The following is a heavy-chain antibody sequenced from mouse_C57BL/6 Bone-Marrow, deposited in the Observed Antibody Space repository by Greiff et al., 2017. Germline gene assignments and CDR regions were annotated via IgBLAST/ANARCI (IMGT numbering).Heavy chain of an antibody. CDR3: ARFYDYDGDYYAMDY. J-gene: IGHJ4*01. D-gene: IGHD2-4*01. V-gene: IGHV1-12*01. CDR1: GYTFTSSN. Sequence: SGAELVRPGASVKMSCKASGYTFTSSNMHWVKQTPRQGLEWIGAIYPGNGDTSYNQKFKGKATLTVDKSSSTAYMQLLSLTSEDSAVYFCARFYDYDGDYYAMDYWGQGTSVTVSS. CDR2: IYPGNGDT.